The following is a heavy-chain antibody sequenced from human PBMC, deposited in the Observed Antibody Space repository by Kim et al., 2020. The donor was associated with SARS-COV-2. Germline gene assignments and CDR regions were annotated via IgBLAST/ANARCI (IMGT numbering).Heavy chain of an antibody. Sequence: SVKVSCKASGGTFSSYAISWVRQAPGQGLEWMGGIIPIFGTANYAQKFQGRVTITADESTSTAYMELSSLRSEDTAVYYCARGLVTAYVPPSGYYYYGMDVWGQGTTVTVSS. D-gene: IGHD3-3*01. CDR3: ARGLVTAYVPPSGYYYYGMDV. V-gene: IGHV1-69*13. CDR2: IIPIFGTA. J-gene: IGHJ6*02. CDR1: GGTFSSYA.